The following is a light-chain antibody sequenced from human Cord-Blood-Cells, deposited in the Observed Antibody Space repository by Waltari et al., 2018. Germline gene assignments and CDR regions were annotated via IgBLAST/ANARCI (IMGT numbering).Light chain of an antibody. CDR1: QSVSSY. V-gene: IGKV3-11*01. CDR3: QQRGNWII. J-gene: IGKJ5*01. Sequence: DIVLPPSPAPPSSSRGERATLSCRASQSVSSYLARYQQKPSQAPRLLTYDATNRATGITARFSGSASETDFTLTISSLEPKDLSVYYCQQRGNWIIFGEGTRLETK. CDR2: DAT.